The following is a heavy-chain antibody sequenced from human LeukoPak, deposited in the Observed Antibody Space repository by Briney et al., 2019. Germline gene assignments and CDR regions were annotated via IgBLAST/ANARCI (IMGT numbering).Heavy chain of an antibody. CDR2: ISGSGGRT. J-gene: IGHJ4*02. Sequence: AGGSLRLSCAASGFIFTTYAMTWVRQAPGKGPEWVSSISGSGGRTYYADSLKGRFTISRDNSKNTLYLQMNSLRPEDTAVYYCAIGPPYGGYSDWGQGTPVTVSS. D-gene: IGHD5-12*01. CDR3: AIGPPYGGYSD. CDR1: GFIFTTYA. V-gene: IGHV3-23*01.